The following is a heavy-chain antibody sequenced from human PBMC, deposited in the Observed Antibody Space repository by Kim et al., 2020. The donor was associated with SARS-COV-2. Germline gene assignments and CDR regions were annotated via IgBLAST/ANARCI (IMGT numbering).Heavy chain of an antibody. J-gene: IGHJ6*02. D-gene: IGHD5-12*01. V-gene: IGHV3-7*01. CDR3: ARDSGYDGYYYYGMDV. CDR2: IKQDGSEK. Sequence: GGSLRLSCAASGFTFSSYWMSWVRQAPGKGLEWVANIKQDGSEKYYVDSVKGRFTISRDNAKNSLYLQMNSLRAEDTAVYYCARDSGYDGYYYYGMDVWGQGTTVTVSS. CDR1: GFTFSSYW.